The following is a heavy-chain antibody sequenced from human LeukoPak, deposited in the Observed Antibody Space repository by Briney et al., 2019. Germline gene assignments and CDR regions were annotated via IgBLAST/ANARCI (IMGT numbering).Heavy chain of an antibody. CDR2: TYYSGST. D-gene: IGHD6-19*01. CDR1: GGSISSYY. CDR3: ARVGSSGWFAQGRFDP. Sequence: SETLSLTCTVSGGSISSYYWSWIRQPPGKGLEWIGYTYYSGSTNYNPSLKSRVTISVDTSKNQFSLKLSSVTAADTAVYYCARVGSSGWFAQGRFDPWGQGTLVTVSS. V-gene: IGHV4-59*01. J-gene: IGHJ5*02.